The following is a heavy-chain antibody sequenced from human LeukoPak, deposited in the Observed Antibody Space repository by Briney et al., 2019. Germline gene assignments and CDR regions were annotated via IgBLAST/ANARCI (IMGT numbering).Heavy chain of an antibody. D-gene: IGHD2-15*01. CDR3: ARWYCSGGSCYPRFDY. J-gene: IGHJ4*02. Sequence: PGGSLRLSCAASGFTFSDYYMSWIRQAPGKGLEWVSYISSSSSYTNYADSVKGRFTISRDNAKNSPYLQMNSLRAEDTAVYYCARWYCSGGSCYPRFDYWGQGTLVTVSS. V-gene: IGHV3-11*06. CDR2: ISSSSSYT. CDR1: GFTFSDYY.